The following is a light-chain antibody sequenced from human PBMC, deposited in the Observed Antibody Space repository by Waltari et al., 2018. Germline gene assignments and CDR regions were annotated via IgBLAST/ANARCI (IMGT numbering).Light chain of an antibody. CDR3: QTGGHGTWV. J-gene: IGLJ3*02. CDR1: SGHSSNV. Sequence: QLVLTQSPSASASLGASVKLTCTLNSGHSSNVVAWLQQQPEKGPRYLMKVNSDGSHSKGDVIPYRFSGSSSGAERYLTISSVQSEDEAYYYCQTGGHGTWVFGGGTKLTVL. CDR2: VNSDGSH. V-gene: IGLV4-69*01.